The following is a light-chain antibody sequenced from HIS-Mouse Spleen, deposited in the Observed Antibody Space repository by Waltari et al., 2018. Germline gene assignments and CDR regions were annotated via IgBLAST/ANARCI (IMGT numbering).Light chain of an antibody. CDR1: SSDVGGYNY. V-gene: IGLV2-8*01. Sequence: QSALTQPPSASGSPGQSVTISCTGISSDVGGYNYVSWYQQHPGKAPKLMIYEVSKRPLGVPDRCSGCKSGNTASLTVAGLQDEDEADYYCRSYAGSNNSLYVFGTGTKVTVL. CDR3: RSYAGSNNSLYV. J-gene: IGLJ1*01. CDR2: EVS.